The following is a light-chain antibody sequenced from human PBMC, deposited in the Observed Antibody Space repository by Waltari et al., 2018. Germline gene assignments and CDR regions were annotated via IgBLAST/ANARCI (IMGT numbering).Light chain of an antibody. J-gene: IGKJ3*01. Sequence: DIQMTQSPSPLSASVGDRVTIPCRASQSIGSWLAWYQQKPGKAPKLLIYDATSLESGVPSRFSASGSGTEFTLTISSLQPDDFATYYCQRYNSYPITFGPGTKVDI. CDR3: QRYNSYPIT. CDR2: DAT. CDR1: QSIGSW. V-gene: IGKV1-5*03.